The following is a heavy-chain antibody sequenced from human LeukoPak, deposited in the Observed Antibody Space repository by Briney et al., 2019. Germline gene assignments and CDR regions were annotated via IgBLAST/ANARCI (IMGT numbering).Heavy chain of an antibody. CDR1: GITTHYW. Sequence: PGGSLRLSCTASGITTHYWLNWFRQSAGKGREGVADIDRDGRVQHYVDSVEGRFTISRSSAKNSLALQMHSLRAEDTAVYYCTGGSDKVLSGEYYYYMDVWGTGTTVTVSS. D-gene: IGHD2/OR15-2a*01. CDR3: TGGSDKVLSGEYYYYMDV. V-gene: IGHV3-7*01. CDR2: IDRDGRVQ. J-gene: IGHJ6*03.